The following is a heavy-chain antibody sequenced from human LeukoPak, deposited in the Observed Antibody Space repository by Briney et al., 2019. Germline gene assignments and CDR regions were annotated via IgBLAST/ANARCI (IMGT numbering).Heavy chain of an antibody. Sequence: SETLSLTCTVSGGFFSSSSYYWGWVRQPPGKGLEWIGTIYYSGATHYNPSLKSRLTMSVDTSKTQFSLKLSSVTAADTAVYYCARSGSGYLRYYFDYWGQGTLVTVSS. CDR2: IYYSGAT. D-gene: IGHD5-12*01. J-gene: IGHJ4*02. CDR3: ARSGSGYLRYYFDY. V-gene: IGHV4-39*07. CDR1: GGFFSSSSYY.